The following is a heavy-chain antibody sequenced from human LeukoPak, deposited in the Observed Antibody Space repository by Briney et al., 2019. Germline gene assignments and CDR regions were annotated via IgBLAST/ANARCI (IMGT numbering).Heavy chain of an antibody. CDR2: ISWDGDST. D-gene: IGHD1-26*01. V-gene: IGHV3-43*01. J-gene: IGHJ4*02. CDR3: AKDIYAKGAVGAFDY. CDR1: GFTFYEYT. Sequence: GGSLRLSCAASGFTFYEYTMHWGRHAPGKGGEGVSLISWDGDSTYYADSVKGGFTISRDNSTTSLFLQMNSLRTEDTALYFCAKDIYAKGAVGAFDYWGQGTLVTVSS.